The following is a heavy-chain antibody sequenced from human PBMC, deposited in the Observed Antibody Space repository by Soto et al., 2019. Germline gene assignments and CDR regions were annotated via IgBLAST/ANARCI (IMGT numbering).Heavy chain of an antibody. Sequence: DVQLLESGGGLVQPGGSLTLSCAASRFIFSDYAMNWVRQAPGKGLEWVSSIGCGNTDRYYADSVKGRFIISRDNSKNTMYLQMNSLRDDDTAVYYCAKDAVSYNGKWDWFDSWGQGTLVTVSS. J-gene: IGHJ5*01. D-gene: IGHD1-26*01. CDR2: IGCGNTDR. CDR1: RFIFSDYA. CDR3: AKDAVSYNGKWDWFDS. V-gene: IGHV3-23*01.